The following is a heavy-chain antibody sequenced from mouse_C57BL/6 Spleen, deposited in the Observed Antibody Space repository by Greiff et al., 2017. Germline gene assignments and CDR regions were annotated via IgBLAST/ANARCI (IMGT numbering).Heavy chain of an antibody. Sequence: SGAELVRPGASVTLSCKASGYTFTDYEMHWVKQTPVHGLEWIGAIDPETGGTAYNQKFKGKAILTADTSSSTAYMELRSLPSEDSAVYYCTRIYYGNYLRYYAMDYWGQGTSVTVSS. CDR3: TRIYYGNYLRYYAMDY. D-gene: IGHD2-1*01. CDR1: GYTFTDYE. J-gene: IGHJ4*01. V-gene: IGHV1-15*01. CDR2: IDPETGGT.